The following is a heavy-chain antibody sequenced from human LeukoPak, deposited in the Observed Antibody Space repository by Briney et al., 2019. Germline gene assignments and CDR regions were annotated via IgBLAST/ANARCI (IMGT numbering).Heavy chain of an antibody. Sequence: PGGSLRLSCAASGFAFSTSDMGWVRQAPGKGREWVSSISGSGGTTFYADSVKGRFTISRDNSKNTLYLQMNSLSPADTAVYYCAKFRARGAFDIWGQGTMVTVSS. CDR2: ISGSGGTT. V-gene: IGHV3-23*01. CDR1: GFAFSTSD. J-gene: IGHJ3*02. CDR3: AKFRARGAFDI.